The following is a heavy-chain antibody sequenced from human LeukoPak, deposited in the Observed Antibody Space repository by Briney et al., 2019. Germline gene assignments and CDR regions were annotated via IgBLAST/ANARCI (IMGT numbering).Heavy chain of an antibody. Sequence: GGSLRLSCAASGFTFSSYSMNWVRQAPGKGLEWVSYIGDSSSIIYYADSVKGRFTISRDNAKNSLYLHMNSLRAEDTAVYYCAEPYNAREIYYFDYWGQGTLVTVSS. CDR2: IGDSSSII. J-gene: IGHJ4*02. D-gene: IGHD1-14*01. CDR1: GFTFSSYS. V-gene: IGHV3-48*01. CDR3: AEPYNAREIYYFDY.